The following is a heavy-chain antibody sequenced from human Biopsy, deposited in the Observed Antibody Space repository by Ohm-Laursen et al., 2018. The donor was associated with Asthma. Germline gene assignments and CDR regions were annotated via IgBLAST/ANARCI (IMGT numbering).Heavy chain of an antibody. CDR1: GFTFGDYW. CDR2: IKHDGSEK. CDR3: ARTFHFWSPYHADHYQL. J-gene: IGHJ1*01. V-gene: IGHV3-7*01. D-gene: IGHD3-3*02. Sequence: SLRLSCAVSGFTFGDYWMSWVRQVPGKGLEWVANIKHDGSEKNHVDSLKGRFTISRDNAKNSLYLQMNSLRAEDTAVYYCARTFHFWSPYHADHYQLWGQGTLVTVSS.